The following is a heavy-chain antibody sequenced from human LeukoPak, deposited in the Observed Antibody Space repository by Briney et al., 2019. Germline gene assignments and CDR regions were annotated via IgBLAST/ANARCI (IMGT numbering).Heavy chain of an antibody. CDR2: ISPSGDIT. J-gene: IGHJ4*02. V-gene: IGHV3-23*01. CDR1: GFIFSSHG. D-gene: IGHD1-26*01. Sequence: GGSLRLSCAASGFIFSSHGMNWVRQAPGKGLEWVSGISPSGDITYYADSVKGRFTISRDNSKNTLYLQMSRQTAADTAVYYCAKDRSIGTYYTFDHWGQGTLVAVSS. CDR3: AKDRSIGTYYTFDH.